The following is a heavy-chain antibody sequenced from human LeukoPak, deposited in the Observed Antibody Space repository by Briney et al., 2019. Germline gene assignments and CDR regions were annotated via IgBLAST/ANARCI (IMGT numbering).Heavy chain of an antibody. V-gene: IGHV1-69*13. Sequence: ASVNVSCKVSGYTLTELSMHWVRQAPGKGLEWMGGIIPIFGTANYAQKFQGRVTITADESTSTAYMELSSLRSEDTAVYYCASGRGPWLSFLEYWGQGTLVTVSS. CDR3: ASGRGPWLSFLEY. CDR2: IIPIFGTA. J-gene: IGHJ4*02. D-gene: IGHD3-22*01. CDR1: GYTLTELS.